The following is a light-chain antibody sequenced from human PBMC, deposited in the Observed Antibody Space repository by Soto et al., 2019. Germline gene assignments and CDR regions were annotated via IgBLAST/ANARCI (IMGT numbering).Light chain of an antibody. V-gene: IGLV1-40*01. Sequence: QSVLTQPHSVSGAPGQRVTISCTGSSSNIGAGYDVHWYQQLPGTAPKLLIYGNNNRASGVPDRFSGSKSGTSASLAITGLQAEDEAEYYCQSYDSSMSGSVFGGGTKLTVL. J-gene: IGLJ3*02. CDR3: QSYDSSMSGSV. CDR2: GNN. CDR1: SSNIGAGYD.